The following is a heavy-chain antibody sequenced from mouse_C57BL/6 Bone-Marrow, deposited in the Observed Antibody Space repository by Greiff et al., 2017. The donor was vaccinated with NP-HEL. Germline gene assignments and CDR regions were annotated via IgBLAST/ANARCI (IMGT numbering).Heavy chain of an antibody. Sequence: DVKLVESGPGLVKPSQSLSLTCSVTGYSITSGYYWNWIRQFPGNKLEWMGYISYDGSNNYNQSLKNRIPITRDTSKNQFFLKLNSVTTEDTATYYCARDYYGSSYDAMDYWGQGTSVTVSS. CDR3: ARDYYGSSYDAMDY. J-gene: IGHJ4*01. CDR2: ISYDGSN. D-gene: IGHD1-1*01. V-gene: IGHV3-6*01. CDR1: GYSITSGYY.